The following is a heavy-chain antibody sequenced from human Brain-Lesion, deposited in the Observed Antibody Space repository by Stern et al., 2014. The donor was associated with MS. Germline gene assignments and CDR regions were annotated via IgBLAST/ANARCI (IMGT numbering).Heavy chain of an antibody. J-gene: IGHJ6*02. Sequence: EVQLVESGGGLVQPGGSLTISCTAAGFTFGNYWMTWVLNAPGKGLEWVANIPEDGTEKNYVDSVKGRFTISRDNARNSLYLQMNSLRVEDTALYYCARVYNTIYGIVTQRGSGMDVRGQGTTVIVSS. CDR2: IPEDGTEK. CDR1: GFTFGNYW. CDR3: ARVYNTIYGIVTQRGSGMDV. D-gene: IGHD3-3*01. V-gene: IGHV3-7*01.